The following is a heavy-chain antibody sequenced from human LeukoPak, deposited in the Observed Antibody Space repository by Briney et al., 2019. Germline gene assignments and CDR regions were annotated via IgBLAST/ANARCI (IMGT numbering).Heavy chain of an antibody. D-gene: IGHD3-16*01. V-gene: IGHV3-30*03. Sequence: PGGSLRLSCAASGFTFSSYSMNWVRQAPGKGLEWVAVISYDGSNEYYADSVKGRFTISRDNAKNSLYLQMSNLRAEDTAVYFCARGGGLDVWGQGATVTVSS. CDR1: GFTFSSYS. J-gene: IGHJ6*02. CDR2: ISYDGSNE. CDR3: ARGGGLDV.